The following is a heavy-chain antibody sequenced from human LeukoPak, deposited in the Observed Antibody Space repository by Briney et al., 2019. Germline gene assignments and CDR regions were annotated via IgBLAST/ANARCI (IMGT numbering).Heavy chain of an antibody. CDR2: IYTSGST. CDR1: GGSISSGSYY. V-gene: IGHV4-61*02. J-gene: IGHJ4*02. Sequence: SETLSLTCTVSGGSISSGSYYWSWIRQPAGKGLEWIGRIYTSGSTNYNPSLKSRVTISVDTSKNQFSLKLSSVTAADTAVYYCARFSSYYDSSGYSRYYFDYWGQGTLVTFSS. D-gene: IGHD3-22*01. CDR3: ARFSSYYDSSGYSRYYFDY.